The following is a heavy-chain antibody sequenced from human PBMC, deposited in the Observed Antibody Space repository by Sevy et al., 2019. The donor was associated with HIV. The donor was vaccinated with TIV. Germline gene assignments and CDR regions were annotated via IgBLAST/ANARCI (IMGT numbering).Heavy chain of an antibody. D-gene: IGHD3-22*01. Sequence: GGSLRLSCAASGFTFNFYGMHWVRQAPGKGLEWVALISYDGNLKYYADSAKGRFTNSKDNSKNTLYLQMNSLRPEDTALYYCVKAPNDYDNSGWAGLEVWGQGTTVTVSS. CDR2: ISYDGNLK. CDR1: GFTFNFYG. CDR3: VKAPNDYDNSGWAGLEV. J-gene: IGHJ6*02. V-gene: IGHV3-30*18.